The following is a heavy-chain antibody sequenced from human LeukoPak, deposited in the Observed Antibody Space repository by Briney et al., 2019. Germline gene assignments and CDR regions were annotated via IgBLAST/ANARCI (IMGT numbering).Heavy chain of an antibody. Sequence: GMSLRLSCAASGFTFSSYGIHWVRQAPGKGLEWVAIILDDGREKFYADSVKGRFTISRDNSKNSLYLQMNSLKTEDTAVYYCAIQGGSGRKDFDYWGQGTLVTVSS. CDR3: AIQGGSGRKDFDY. D-gene: IGHD1-26*01. V-gene: IGHV3-30*03. CDR2: ILDDGREK. J-gene: IGHJ4*02. CDR1: GFTFSSYG.